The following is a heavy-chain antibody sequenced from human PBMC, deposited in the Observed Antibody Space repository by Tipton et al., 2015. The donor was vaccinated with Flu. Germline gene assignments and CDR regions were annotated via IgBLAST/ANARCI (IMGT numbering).Heavy chain of an antibody. CDR2: IGSAGDT. CDR3: ARGPLPDSNWYNGMDV. Sequence: SLRLSCAVSGFTFSSYDMHWVRQATGKGLEWVSAIGSAGDTYYLDSVKGRFTISRDNAKNSLYLQMNSLRVGDTAVYYCARGPLPDSNWYNGMDVWGQGTTVTVSS. V-gene: IGHV3-13*01. CDR1: GFTFSSYD. J-gene: IGHJ6*02. D-gene: IGHD6-13*01.